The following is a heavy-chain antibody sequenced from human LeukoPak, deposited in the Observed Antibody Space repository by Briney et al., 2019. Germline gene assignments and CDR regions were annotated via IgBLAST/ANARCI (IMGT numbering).Heavy chain of an antibody. CDR3: AMGQQLAHY. V-gene: IGHV3-23*01. CDR1: GFTVSSNY. Sequence: PGGSLRLSCAASGFTVSSNYMTWIRQAPGKGLEWVSAISGGSATTYYADSVKGRLTISRDNSKNTLFLQMNSLRVEDTAVYYCAMGQQLAHYWGQGTLVTVSS. CDR2: ISGGSATT. J-gene: IGHJ4*02. D-gene: IGHD6-13*01.